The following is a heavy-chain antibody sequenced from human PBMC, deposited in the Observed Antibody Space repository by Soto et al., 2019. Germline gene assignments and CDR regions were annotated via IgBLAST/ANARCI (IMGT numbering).Heavy chain of an antibody. CDR3: ARRKQEGAAAPFYY. Sequence: QVQLVQSGAEVKKPGSSVKVSCKASGGTFSSYAISWVRQAPGQGLEWMGGIIPIFGTANYAQKFQGRVTITADESTSTAYMELSSLRSEDTAVYYCARRKQEGAAAPFYYWGQGTLVTVSS. D-gene: IGHD1-26*01. CDR1: GGTFSSYA. CDR2: IIPIFGTA. J-gene: IGHJ4*02. V-gene: IGHV1-69*01.